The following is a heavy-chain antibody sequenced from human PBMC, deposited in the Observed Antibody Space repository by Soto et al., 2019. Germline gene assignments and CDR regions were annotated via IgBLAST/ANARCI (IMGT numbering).Heavy chain of an antibody. Sequence: SVKVSCEASGYTFTSYGISWVRQAPVQGLEWMGWISAYNGNTNYAQKLQGRVTMTTDTSTSTAYMELRSLRSDDTAVYYCARDHGNGGYYYYGMDVWGQGTTVTVSS. J-gene: IGHJ6*02. D-gene: IGHD1-1*01. V-gene: IGHV1-18*01. CDR1: GYTFTSYG. CDR2: ISAYNGNT. CDR3: ARDHGNGGYYYYGMDV.